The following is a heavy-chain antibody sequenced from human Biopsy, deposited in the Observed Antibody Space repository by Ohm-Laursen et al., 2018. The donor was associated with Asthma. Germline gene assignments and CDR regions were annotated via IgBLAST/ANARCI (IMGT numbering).Heavy chain of an antibody. CDR2: INSVFGTT. Sequence: SVKVSCKPLGGTFNTYVNGWVRQAPGQGLERMGGINSVFGTTTYPQKFQDRVTITADDSTSTVYMELSSLRSEDTAVYYCARKAGSCISRTCYSLDFWGQGTLVTVSS. D-gene: IGHD2-2*01. CDR3: ARKAGSCISRTCYSLDF. CDR1: GGTFNTYV. V-gene: IGHV1-69*13. J-gene: IGHJ4*02.